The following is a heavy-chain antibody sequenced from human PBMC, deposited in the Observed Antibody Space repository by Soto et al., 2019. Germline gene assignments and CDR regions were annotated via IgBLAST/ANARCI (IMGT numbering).Heavy chain of an antibody. J-gene: IGHJ4*02. V-gene: IGHV4-59*01. CDR2: IYYSGST. Sequence: SETLSLTCTVSGGSISSYYWSWIRQPPWKGLEWIGYIYYSGSTNYNPSLKSRVTISVDTSKNQFSLKLSSVTAADTAVYYCARDPGRSSGLLDYWGQGTLVTVSS. D-gene: IGHD3-22*01. CDR3: ARDPGRSSGLLDY. CDR1: GGSISSYY.